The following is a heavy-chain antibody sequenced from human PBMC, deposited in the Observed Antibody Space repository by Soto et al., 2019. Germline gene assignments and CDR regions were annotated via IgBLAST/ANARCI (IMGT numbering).Heavy chain of an antibody. J-gene: IGHJ6*02. Sequence: QVQLQQWGAGLLKPSETLSLTCAVYGGSFSGYYWSWIRQPPGKGLEWIGEINHSGSTNYNPSLKSRVTISVDTSKNQFSLKLSSVTAADTAVYYCARGELRRTFRLVTSQYGMDVWGQGTTVTVSS. CDR2: INHSGST. V-gene: IGHV4-34*01. CDR3: ARGELRRTFRLVTSQYGMDV. D-gene: IGHD3-9*01. CDR1: GGSFSGYY.